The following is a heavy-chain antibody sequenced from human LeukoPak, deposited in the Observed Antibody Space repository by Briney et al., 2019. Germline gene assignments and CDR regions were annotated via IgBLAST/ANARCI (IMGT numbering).Heavy chain of an antibody. CDR2: ISAYNGDT. D-gene: IGHD6-19*01. J-gene: IGHJ4*02. CDR3: ARDPSNSSGWYIYFDY. Sequence: ASVKVSCKASGYTFTSYGISWVRQAPGQGLEWMGWISAYNGDTKYAQKLQGRVTMTTDTSTTTAYMELRSLRSDDTAVYYCARDPSNSSGWYIYFDYRGQGTLVTVSS. CDR1: GYTFTSYG. V-gene: IGHV1-18*01.